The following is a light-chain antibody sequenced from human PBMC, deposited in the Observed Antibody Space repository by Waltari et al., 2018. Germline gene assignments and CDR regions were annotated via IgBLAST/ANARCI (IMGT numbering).Light chain of an antibody. V-gene: IGKV1-33*01. CDR3: QQYDNLPPYT. CDR1: QDITDH. J-gene: IGKJ2*01. Sequence: DIQMTQSLSSLSASLGDRITITCQASQDITDHLNWYQQKPGKAPNLLIYYASNLQSVVASRFSGSWSGTYFTFTIISLQPEGIATYYYQQYDNLPPYTFGQGTKVEI. CDR2: YAS.